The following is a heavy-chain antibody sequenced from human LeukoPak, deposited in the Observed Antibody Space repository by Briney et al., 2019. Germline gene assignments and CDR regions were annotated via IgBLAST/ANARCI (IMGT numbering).Heavy chain of an antibody. V-gene: IGHV3-7*01. Sequence: GGSLRHSCAASGFTFSQYWMSWVREAPGKGLEWVANIKHDGSEKQDGSEKNYVDSVKGRFTISRDNAKNSLYLQMNSLRAEDTAVYYCARSGRGLDSFYFYMDVWGKGSTVTVSS. CDR2: IKHDGSEKQDGSEK. CDR1: GFTFSQYW. CDR3: ARSGRGLDSFYFYMDV. J-gene: IGHJ6*03. D-gene: IGHD3-10*01.